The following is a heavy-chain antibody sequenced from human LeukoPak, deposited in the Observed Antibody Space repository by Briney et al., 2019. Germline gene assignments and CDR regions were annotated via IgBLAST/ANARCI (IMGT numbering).Heavy chain of an antibody. V-gene: IGHV3-30*18. CDR1: GFTFSSYG. D-gene: IGHD5-18*01. J-gene: IGHJ4*02. CDR3: AKGDTAMVKSALVMS. Sequence: GGSLRLSCAASGFTFSSYGMHWVRQAPGKGLEWVAVISYDGSNKYYADSVKGRFTISRDNSKNTLYLQMNSLRAEDTAVYYCAKGDTAMVKSALVMSWGQGTLVTVSS. CDR2: ISYDGSNK.